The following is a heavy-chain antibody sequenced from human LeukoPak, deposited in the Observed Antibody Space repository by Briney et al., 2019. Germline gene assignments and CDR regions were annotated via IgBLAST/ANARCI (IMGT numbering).Heavy chain of an antibody. V-gene: IGHV4-39*01. CDR1: RGSISSYY. CDR3: ASLYVGSTHLDF. D-gene: IGHD1-26*01. CDR2: IYYSGTT. J-gene: IGHJ4*02. Sequence: SETLSLTCTVSRGSISSYYWGWFRQPPGKGLEWIGGIYYSGTTYYNPSLRSRVTISIDTSNSQFALKLYSVTAADTAVYYCASLYVGSTHLDFWGQGTLVTVSS.